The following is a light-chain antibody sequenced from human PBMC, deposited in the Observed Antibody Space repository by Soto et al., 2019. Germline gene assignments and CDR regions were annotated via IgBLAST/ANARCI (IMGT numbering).Light chain of an antibody. CDR2: SND. Sequence: QSVLTQPPSASGTPGQTVTISCSGSSFNIGFNYVYWYQQLPGMAPKLLIHSNDERPSGVPDRFSGSKSGTSASLAISGLRSEDEAEYYCAAWDHSLSGGVFGTGTKLTVL. CDR1: SFNIGFNY. V-gene: IGLV1-47*02. CDR3: AAWDHSLSGGV. J-gene: IGLJ1*01.